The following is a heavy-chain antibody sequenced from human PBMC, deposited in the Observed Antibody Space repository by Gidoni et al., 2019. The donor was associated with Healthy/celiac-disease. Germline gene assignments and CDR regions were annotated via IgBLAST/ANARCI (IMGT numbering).Heavy chain of an antibody. CDR3: ATSTYYDFWSGTNDAFDI. J-gene: IGHJ3*02. CDR2: IYYSGST. V-gene: IGHV4-39*01. CDR1: GGSISSSCYY. Sequence: QLQLQESVPGLVKPSETLSLTCTVSGGSISSSCYYWGWIRQPPGKGLEWIGSIYYSGSTYYNPSLKSRVTISVDTSKNQFALKLSSVTAADTAVYYCATSTYYDFWSGTNDAFDIWGQGTMVTVSS. D-gene: IGHD3-3*01.